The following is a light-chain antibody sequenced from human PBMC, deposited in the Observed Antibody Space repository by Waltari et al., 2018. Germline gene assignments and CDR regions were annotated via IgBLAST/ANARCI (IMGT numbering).Light chain of an antibody. V-gene: IGKV1-39*01. CDR1: QSISSH. J-gene: IGKJ2*01. CDR3: QQTYSSP. CDR2: AAS. Sequence: DIQLTQSPSSLSASFGDRVTIICRASQSISSHLNWYQQKPGKAPKLLIYAASNLQSGVPSRFSGSGSGTDFTLTISSLQPEDFATYYCQQTYSSPFGQGTKLDI.